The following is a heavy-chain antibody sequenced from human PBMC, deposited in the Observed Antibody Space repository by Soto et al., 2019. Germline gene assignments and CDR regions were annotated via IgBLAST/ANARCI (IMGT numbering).Heavy chain of an antibody. CDR3: ARDGSGH. V-gene: IGHV3-66*01. Sequence: EVQLVESGGGLVQPGGSLRLSCAASGLTVSTNPMSSVRQAPGTGLEWVSVIYTGGGTHYADSVKGRFTISRDNSKNTVNLQMNSLRPEDTAVYYWARDGSGHWGQGTLVTVAS. CDR1: GLTVSTNP. J-gene: IGHJ4*02. CDR2: IYTGGGT.